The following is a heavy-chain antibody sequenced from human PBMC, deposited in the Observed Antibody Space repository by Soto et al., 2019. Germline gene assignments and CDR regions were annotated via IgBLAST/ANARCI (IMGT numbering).Heavy chain of an antibody. CDR2: TYHSGSA. CDR3: ARDKGGELLKGSGMDV. V-gene: IGHV4-31*03. Sequence: QVQLQEPGPGLVKPSQTLSLTCTVSGASISSGGYYWSWIRQHPGKGLEWIGHTYHSGSAYYNSALQSRVTISVDTSKNQFSLRLTSVTVADTAVYYCARDKGGELLKGSGMDVWGQGTTV. CDR1: GASISSGGYY. J-gene: IGHJ6*02. D-gene: IGHD3-10*01.